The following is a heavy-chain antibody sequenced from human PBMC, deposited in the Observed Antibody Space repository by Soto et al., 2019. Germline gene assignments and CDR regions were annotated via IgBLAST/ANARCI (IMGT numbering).Heavy chain of an antibody. D-gene: IGHD2-15*01. CDR1: GGSISSYY. CDR2: IYYSGST. Sequence: SETLSLTCTVSGGSISSYYWSWIRQPPGKGLEWIGYIYYSGSTNYNPSLKSRVTISVDNAKNSLYLHMNSLRDEDTAVYFCARELVLGFKSAFDMWGQGTLVTVSS. CDR3: ARELVLGFKSAFDM. J-gene: IGHJ3*02. V-gene: IGHV4-59*12.